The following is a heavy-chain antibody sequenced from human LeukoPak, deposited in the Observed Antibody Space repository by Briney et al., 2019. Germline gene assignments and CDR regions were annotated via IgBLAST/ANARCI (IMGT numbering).Heavy chain of an antibody. CDR2: ISGSGGST. V-gene: IGHV3-23*01. D-gene: IGHD7-27*01. CDR3: AKDGGLWVSAHWGDS. Sequence: GGSLRLSCAASGFTFSSYAMSWVRQAPGKGLEWVSAISGSGGSTYYADSVKGRFTISRDYSKNTLYLQMNSLRAEDTSVYYCAKDGGLWVSAHWGDSWGRGTLVTVSS. CDR1: GFTFSSYA. J-gene: IGHJ4*02.